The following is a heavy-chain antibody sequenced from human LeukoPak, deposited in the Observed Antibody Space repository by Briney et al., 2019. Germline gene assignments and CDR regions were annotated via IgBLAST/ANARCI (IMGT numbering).Heavy chain of an antibody. Sequence: SETLSLTCSVSGGSISSYYWSWIRQPAGKGLEWIGRIYTSGSTNYNPSLKSRVTMSVDTSKNQFSLKLTSVTAADTAVYYCARLVVITTFDWFDPWGQGTPVTVSS. J-gene: IGHJ5*02. CDR2: IYTSGST. V-gene: IGHV4-4*07. CDR3: ARLVVITTFDWFDP. CDR1: GGSISSYY. D-gene: IGHD3-22*01.